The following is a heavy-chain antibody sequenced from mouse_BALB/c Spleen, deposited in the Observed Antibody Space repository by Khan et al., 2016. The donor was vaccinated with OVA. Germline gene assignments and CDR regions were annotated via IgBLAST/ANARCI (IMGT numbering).Heavy chain of an antibody. V-gene: IGHV9-1*02. J-gene: IGHJ1*01. Sequence: QIQLVQSGPELKKPGETVKISCKASGYTFTNYGMNWVKQAPGKGLKWMGWINTYTGEPKYADDFKGRFVFSLETSASTAYLQISNLINEDMTTYYCARISSYWYSDVWGAGTTVTVSS. CDR1: GYTFTNYG. CDR3: ARISSYWYSDV. CDR2: INTYTGEP.